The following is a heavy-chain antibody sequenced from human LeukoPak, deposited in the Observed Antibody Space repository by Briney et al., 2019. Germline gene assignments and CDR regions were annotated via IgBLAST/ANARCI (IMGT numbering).Heavy chain of an antibody. J-gene: IGHJ3*02. V-gene: IGHV3-23*01. CDR3: AKGSVGRNGDDAFDI. CDR1: GFTVSSNY. D-gene: IGHD4-23*01. Sequence: GGSLRLSCAASGFTVSSNYMSWVRQAPGKGLEWVSAISGSGGSTYYADSVKGRFTISRDNSKNTLYLQMNSLRAEDTAVYYCAKGSVGRNGDDAFDIWGQGTMVTVSS. CDR2: ISGSGGST.